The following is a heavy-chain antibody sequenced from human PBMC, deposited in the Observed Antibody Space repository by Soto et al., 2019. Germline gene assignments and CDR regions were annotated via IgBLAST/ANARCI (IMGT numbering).Heavy chain of an antibody. V-gene: IGHV1-69*13. CDR3: ARGRGLYNSGRSQLDS. CDR1: GDSFSKYT. CDR2: IIPRFGTT. Sequence: SVKVSCKASGDSFSKYTVNWVRQAPRQGLEWMGGIIPRFGTTNYAPTLQDRVTITADESMNTVHMELSSLRSEDTALYYCARGRGLYNSGRSQLDSWGQGTLVTVSS. D-gene: IGHD1-26*01. J-gene: IGHJ4*02.